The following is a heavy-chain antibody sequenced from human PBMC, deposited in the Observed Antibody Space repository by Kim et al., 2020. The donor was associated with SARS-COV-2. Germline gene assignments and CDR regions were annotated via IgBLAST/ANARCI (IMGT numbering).Heavy chain of an antibody. D-gene: IGHD1-26*01. CDR3: ARDGWSYYEGPFDY. Sequence: GGSLRLSCAASGFTFSSYAMHWVRQAPGKGLEYVSAISSNGGSTYYANSVKGRFTISRDNSKNTLYLQMGSLRAEDMAVYYCARDGWSYYEGPFDYWGQGTLVTVSS. CDR2: ISSNGGST. CDR1: GFTFSSYA. J-gene: IGHJ4*02. V-gene: IGHV3-64*01.